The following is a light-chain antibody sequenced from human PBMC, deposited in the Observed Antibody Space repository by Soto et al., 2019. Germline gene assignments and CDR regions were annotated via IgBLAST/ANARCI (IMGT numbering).Light chain of an antibody. CDR2: DAS. Sequence: EIVLTQSPATPSLSPGERATLSCRASQSVSSYLAWYQQKPGQAPRLLIYDASNRATGIPARFSRSGSGTDFTLTISSLEPEDFSVYYSQQRRHWPPITFGQGTRLEIK. J-gene: IGKJ5*01. CDR1: QSVSSY. CDR3: QQRRHWPPIT. V-gene: IGKV3-11*01.